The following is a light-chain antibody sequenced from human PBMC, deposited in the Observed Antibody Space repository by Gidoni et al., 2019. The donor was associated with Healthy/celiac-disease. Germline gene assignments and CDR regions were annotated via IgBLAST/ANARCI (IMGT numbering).Light chain of an antibody. J-gene: IGKJ1*01. CDR2: GAS. Sequence: EIVMTQSPATLSVSPGERATLSCRASQSVSSNVAWYQQKPGQAPRLLIYGASTRATGIPARFSGSGSGTEFTLTISSLQSEDFAVYYCQQYNNWGWTFGQGTKVEIK. CDR1: QSVSSN. V-gene: IGKV3-15*01. CDR3: QQYNNWGWT.